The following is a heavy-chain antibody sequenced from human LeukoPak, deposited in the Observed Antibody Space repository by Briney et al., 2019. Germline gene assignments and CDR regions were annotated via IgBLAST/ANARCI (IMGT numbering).Heavy chain of an antibody. D-gene: IGHD5-18*01. CDR2: ISSSSSYI. CDR1: GFTFSSYS. V-gene: IGHV3-21*01. CDR3: AMRDTAMDPFDY. Sequence: GGSLRLSCAASGFTFSSYSMNWVRQAPGEGLEWVSSISSSSSYIYYADSVKGRFTISRDNAKNSLYLQMNSLRAEDTAVYYCAMRDTAMDPFDYWGQGTLVTVSS. J-gene: IGHJ4*02.